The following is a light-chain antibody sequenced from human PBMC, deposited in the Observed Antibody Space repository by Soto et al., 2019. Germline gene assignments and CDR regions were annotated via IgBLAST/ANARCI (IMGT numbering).Light chain of an antibody. CDR2: DVT. CDR1: SSDVGGYNS. J-gene: IGLJ1*01. Sequence: QSVLTQPASVSGSPGQSITISCTGTSSDVGGYNSVSWYQQHPGKAPKLILYDVTDRPSGVSYRFSGSKSGNTASLTISGLQAADEADYVCSSFTSSMTNVFGSGTKLTVL. V-gene: IGLV2-14*01. CDR3: SSFTSSMTNV.